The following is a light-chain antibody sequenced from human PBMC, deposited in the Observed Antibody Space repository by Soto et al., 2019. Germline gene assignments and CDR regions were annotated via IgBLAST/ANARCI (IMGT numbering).Light chain of an antibody. V-gene: IGKV1-39*01. CDR1: QTISSY. J-gene: IGKJ4*01. Sequence: DIQMTQSPSSLSASVGDRVTITCRASQTISSYLNWYQQKPGKAPQLLIYGASSLQSGVPSRFSGSGSGTDFTLTISSLQPEDFATYYCQHSYNTPRTFDGGTKVEIK. CDR2: GAS. CDR3: QHSYNTPRT.